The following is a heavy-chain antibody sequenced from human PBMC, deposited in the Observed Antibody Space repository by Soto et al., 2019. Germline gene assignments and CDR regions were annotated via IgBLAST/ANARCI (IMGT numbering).Heavy chain of an antibody. D-gene: IGHD3-16*02. CDR2: VSSDGKDK. CDR3: ARDDRYSGPFDY. CDR1: XXXXXXXX. Sequence: EVQLEESGGGLVQPGXSXXXXXXXXXXXXXXXXMXWVRQAPGKGPEWVAIVSSDGKDKTYADSVRGRFTISRDNADNSLFLQMNSLRADDTAVYYCARDDRYSGPFDYWGQGVLVTVSS. V-gene: IGHV3-7*01. J-gene: IGHJ4*02.